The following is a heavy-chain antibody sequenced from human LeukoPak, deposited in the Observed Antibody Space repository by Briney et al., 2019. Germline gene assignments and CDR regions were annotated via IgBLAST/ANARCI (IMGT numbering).Heavy chain of an antibody. CDR2: IYPGDSDT. J-gene: IGHJ6*02. CDR3: ARHGYYDSSGYYDYYYYYGMDV. D-gene: IGHD3-22*01. CDR1: EYSFTSYW. Sequence: GESLKISCQGSEYSFTSYWIGWVRQMPGKGLEWMGIIYPGDSDTRYSPSFQGQVTISADKSISTAYLQWSSLKASDTAMYYCARHGYYDSSGYYDYYYYYGMDVWGQGTTVTVSS. V-gene: IGHV5-51*01.